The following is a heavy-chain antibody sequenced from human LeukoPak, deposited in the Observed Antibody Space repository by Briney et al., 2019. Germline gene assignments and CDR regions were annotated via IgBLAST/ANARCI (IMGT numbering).Heavy chain of an antibody. CDR2: IYTSGST. CDR1: GGSISSSSYY. V-gene: IGHV4-61*02. Sequence: SETLSLTCTVSGGSISSSSYYWSWIRQPAGKGLEWIGRIYTSGSTNYNPSLKSRVTISVDTSKNQFSLKLSSVTAADTAVYYCARHKGEGPIAAAGTGVSWFDPWGQGTLVTVSS. CDR3: ARHKGEGPIAAAGTGVSWFDP. J-gene: IGHJ5*02. D-gene: IGHD6-13*01.